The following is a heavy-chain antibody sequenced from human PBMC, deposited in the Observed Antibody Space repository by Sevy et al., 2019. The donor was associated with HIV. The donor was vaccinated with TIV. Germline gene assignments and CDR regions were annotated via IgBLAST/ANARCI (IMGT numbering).Heavy chain of an antibody. V-gene: IGHV1-69*13. CDR1: GGTFSDFG. CDR3: ATSGTTGTTSHFGY. J-gene: IGHJ4*02. D-gene: IGHD1-1*01. Sequence: ASVKVSCKASGGTFSDFGFHWVRQAPGQGLEWMGGIIPIFGTPNYAQQFLGRVTIIADESTSTFYMELNRLTSDYTAVYYCATSGTTGTTSHFGYWGQGTLVTVSS. CDR2: IIPIFGTP.